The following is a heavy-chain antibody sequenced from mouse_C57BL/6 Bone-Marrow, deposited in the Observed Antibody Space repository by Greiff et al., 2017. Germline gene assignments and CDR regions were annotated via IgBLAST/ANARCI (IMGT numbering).Heavy chain of an antibody. CDR1: GYTFTSYW. CDR2: IYPGSGST. CDR3: ASGAITTVVAHWYFDV. V-gene: IGHV1-55*01. Sequence: QVQLQQPGAELVKPGASVKMSCKASGYTFTSYWITWVKQRPGQGLEWIGDIYPGSGSTNYNEKFKSKATLTVDTSSSTAYMQLSSLTSEDSAVYYCASGAITTVVAHWYFDVWGTGTTVTVSS. J-gene: IGHJ1*03. D-gene: IGHD1-1*01.